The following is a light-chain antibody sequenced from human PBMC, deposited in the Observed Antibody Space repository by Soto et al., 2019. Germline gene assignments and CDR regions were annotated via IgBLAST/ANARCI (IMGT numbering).Light chain of an antibody. CDR1: KCISRF. CDR2: AAS. J-gene: IGKJ4*01. CDR3: QQYNTYPLT. V-gene: IGKV1-9*01. Sequence: IQLTQSPSFLSTSVGDRVSITCRASKCISRFLAWYQQKPGKAPKLLISAASTLQSGVPSWFSGSGSGTEFTLTSSSLQPEDFATYYCQQYNTYPLTFGRGTKVDI.